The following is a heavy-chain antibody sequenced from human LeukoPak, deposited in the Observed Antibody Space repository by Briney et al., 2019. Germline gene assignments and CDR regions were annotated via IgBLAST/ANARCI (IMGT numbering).Heavy chain of an antibody. V-gene: IGHV1-2*02. Sequence: ASVKVSCKASGYTFIGYYMHWVRQAPGQGLEWMGWINPNSGGTNYAQKFQGRVTMTRDTSISTAYMELSRLRSDDTAVYYCAADLRSGSYSFDYWGQGTLVTVSS. CDR2: INPNSGGT. J-gene: IGHJ4*02. D-gene: IGHD1-26*01. CDR3: AADLRSGSYSFDY. CDR1: GYTFIGYY.